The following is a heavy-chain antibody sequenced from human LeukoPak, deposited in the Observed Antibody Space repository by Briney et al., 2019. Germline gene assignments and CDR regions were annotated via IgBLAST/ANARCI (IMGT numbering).Heavy chain of an antibody. Sequence: SETLSLTCTVSGGSISSSSYYWGWIRQPPGKGLEWIGSIYYSGSTYYNPSLKSRVTISVDTSKNQFSLKLSSVTAADTAVYYCARDPWYSSGWYGGSPNYFDYWGQGTLVTVSS. CDR2: IYYSGST. CDR3: ARDPWYSSGWYGGSPNYFDY. V-gene: IGHV4-39*07. D-gene: IGHD6-19*01. CDR1: GGSISSSSYY. J-gene: IGHJ4*02.